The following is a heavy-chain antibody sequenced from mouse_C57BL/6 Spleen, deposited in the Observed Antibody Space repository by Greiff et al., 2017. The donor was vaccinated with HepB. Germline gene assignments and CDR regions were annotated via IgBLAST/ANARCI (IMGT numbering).Heavy chain of an antibody. J-gene: IGHJ4*01. D-gene: IGHD2-3*01. CDR2: IDPETGGT. V-gene: IGHV1-15*01. CDR3: ARPIYDGYYDYAMDY. Sequence: VQLQQSGAELVRPGASVTLSCKASGYTFTDYEMHWVKQTPVHGLEWIGAIDPETGGTAYNQKFKGKAILTADKSSSTAYMELRSLTSEDSAVYYCARPIYDGYYDYAMDYWGQGTSVTVSS. CDR1: GYTFTDYE.